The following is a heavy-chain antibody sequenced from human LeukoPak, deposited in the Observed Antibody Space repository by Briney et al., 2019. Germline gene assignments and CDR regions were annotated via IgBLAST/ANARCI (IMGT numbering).Heavy chain of an antibody. CDR3: AARSNYDDY. J-gene: IGHJ4*02. CDR2: IIPIFGIA. V-gene: IGHV1-69*02. Sequence: SVKVSCRASGGTFSSYTISWVRQAPGQGLEWMGRIIPIFGIANYAQKFQGRVTITADKSTSTAYMELSSLRSEDTAVYFCAARSNYDDYGGQGTLVTVSS. D-gene: IGHD3-10*01. CDR1: GGTFSSYT.